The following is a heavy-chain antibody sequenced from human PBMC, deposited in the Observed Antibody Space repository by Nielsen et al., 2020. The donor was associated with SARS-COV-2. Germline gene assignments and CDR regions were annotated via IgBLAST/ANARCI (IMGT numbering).Heavy chain of an antibody. V-gene: IGHV1-46*01. D-gene: IGHD2-8*01. J-gene: IGHJ6*02. Sequence: ASVKVSCKASGYTFTSYYMHWVRQAPGQGLEWMGIINPSGGSSNYAQKFQGRVTMTRDSSTSTVYMELSSLKSEDTAVYYCARDLNQYDFGMDVWGQGTTVSVS. CDR2: INPSGGSS. CDR3: ARDLNQYDFGMDV. CDR1: GYTFTSYY.